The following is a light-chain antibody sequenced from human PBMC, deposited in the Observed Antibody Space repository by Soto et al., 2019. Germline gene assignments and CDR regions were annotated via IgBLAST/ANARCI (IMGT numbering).Light chain of an antibody. CDR3: QSYDSSLSTWV. V-gene: IGLV1-40*01. CDR1: SSNIGAGYD. J-gene: IGLJ3*02. Sequence: QSVLTQPPSVSGAPGQRVTISCTGSSSNIGAGYDVHWYQQLPGTAPKLLIYDNTDRPLVVPDRFSGSKSGTSASLAITGLQAEDDADYYCQSYDSSLSTWVFGGGTKLTVL. CDR2: DNT.